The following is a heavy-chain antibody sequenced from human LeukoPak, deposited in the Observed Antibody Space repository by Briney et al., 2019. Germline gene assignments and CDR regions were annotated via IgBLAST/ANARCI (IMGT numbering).Heavy chain of an antibody. V-gene: IGHV3-48*03. J-gene: IGHJ6*03. CDR3: ASGIAVAGTYYYYYMDV. Sequence: GGSLRLSCAASGFIFSSYEMSWVRQAPGKGLEWVSYISSSGRTMYYADSVKGRFTISRDNAKSSLYLQMNSLRAEDTAVYYCASGIAVAGTYYYYYMDVWGKGTTVTVSS. D-gene: IGHD6-19*01. CDR2: ISSSGRTM. CDR1: GFIFSSYE.